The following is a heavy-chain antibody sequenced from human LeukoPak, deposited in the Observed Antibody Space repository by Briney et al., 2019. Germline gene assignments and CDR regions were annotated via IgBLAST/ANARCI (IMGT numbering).Heavy chain of an antibody. J-gene: IGHJ4*02. V-gene: IGHV3-23*01. CDR3: VPRDDYVLFSPWEDDDDY. Sequence: PGGSLRLSCAASGFTFSSYAMGWVRQAPGKGLEWVSAISGSGGSTYYADSVKGRFTISRDNSKNTLYLQMNSLRAEDTAVYYCVPRDDYVLFSPWEDDDDYWGQGTLVTVSS. D-gene: IGHD3-16*01. CDR1: GFTFSSYA. CDR2: ISGSGGST.